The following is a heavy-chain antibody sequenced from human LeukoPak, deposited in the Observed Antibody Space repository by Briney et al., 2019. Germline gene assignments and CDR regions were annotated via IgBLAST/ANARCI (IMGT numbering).Heavy chain of an antibody. CDR3: TRDRKGGYFDY. Sequence: SETLSLTCTVSGGSISSGDYYWSWIRQLPGEGLEWIGFIYYSGSTYYTPSLESRLTISLDTSKNQFSLRLSSVTAADTAVYYCTRDRKGGYFDYWGQGTLVTVSS. J-gene: IGHJ4*02. V-gene: IGHV4-31*03. CDR1: GGSISSGDYY. D-gene: IGHD3-16*01. CDR2: IYYSGST.